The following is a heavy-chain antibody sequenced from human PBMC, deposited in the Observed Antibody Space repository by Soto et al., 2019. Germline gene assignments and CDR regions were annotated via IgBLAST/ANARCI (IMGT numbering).Heavy chain of an antibody. J-gene: IGHJ5*02. D-gene: IGHD2-2*01. Sequence: KASETLSLTCAVSGGSISSAGYFWSWIRQHPGKGLEWIGNIYYSGSTYYNPSLKSRVTISVETSKSQFSLKLNSVTAADTAVYYCARVRSTSPNWFDPWGQGTLVTVSS. V-gene: IGHV4-31*11. CDR1: GGSISSAGYF. CDR3: ARVRSTSPNWFDP. CDR2: IYYSGST.